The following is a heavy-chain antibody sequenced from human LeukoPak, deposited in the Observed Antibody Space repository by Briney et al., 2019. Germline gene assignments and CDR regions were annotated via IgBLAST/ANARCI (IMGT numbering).Heavy chain of an antibody. CDR2: IFHSGTT. D-gene: IGHD2-8*01. CDR3: ARDNVPGYFDS. V-gene: IGHV4-39*07. J-gene: IGHJ4*02. Sequence: SETLSLTCTVSGGSISSNSYYWGWIRQSPGKGLEWIGSIFHSGTTYYNPSLKSRVTISVDTSKTQFSLKLTSVTAADTAVYYCARDNVPGYFDSWGQGTLVTVSS. CDR1: GGSISSNSYY.